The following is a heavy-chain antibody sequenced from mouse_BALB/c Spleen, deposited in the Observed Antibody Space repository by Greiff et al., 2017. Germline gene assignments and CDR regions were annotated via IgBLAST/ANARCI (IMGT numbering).Heavy chain of an antibody. CDR2: ISDGGSYT. CDR3: ARDKGGNYVGYFDY. Sequence: EVKLMESGGGLVKPGGSLKLSCAASGFTFSDYYMYWVRQTPEKRLEWVATISDGGSYTYYPDSVKGRFTISRDNAKNNLYLQMSSLKSEDTAMYYCARDKGGNYVGYFDYWGQGTTLTVSS. CDR1: GFTFSDYY. V-gene: IGHV5-4*02. D-gene: IGHD2-1*01. J-gene: IGHJ2*01.